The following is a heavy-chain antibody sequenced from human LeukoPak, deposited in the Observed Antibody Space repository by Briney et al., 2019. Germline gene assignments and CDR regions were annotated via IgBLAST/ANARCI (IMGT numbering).Heavy chain of an antibody. CDR1: GGSISSHY. Sequence: SETLSLTCTVSGGSISSHYWSWIRQPPGKGLEWIGYVSDSGSTNYNPSLKSRVTVSVDTSKDQFSLKLTSVTAADTAVYYCARTGSSWPLYYYYYLDVWGKGTTVTVSS. D-gene: IGHD6-13*01. CDR3: ARTGSSWPLYYYYYLDV. CDR2: VSDSGST. V-gene: IGHV4-59*11. J-gene: IGHJ6*03.